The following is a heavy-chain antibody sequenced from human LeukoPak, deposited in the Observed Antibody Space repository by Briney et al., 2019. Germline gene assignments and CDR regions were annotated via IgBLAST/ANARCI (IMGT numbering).Heavy chain of an antibody. Sequence: PGGSLRLSCAASGFTFSSYAMSWVRQAPGKGLEWVSAISGSGGSTYYADSVKGRFTISRDSSKNTLYLQMNSLRAEDTAVYYCAKDQTILGAFDIWGQETMVTVSS. D-gene: IGHD3-3*01. CDR2: ISGSGGST. J-gene: IGHJ3*02. V-gene: IGHV3-23*01. CDR3: AKDQTILGAFDI. CDR1: GFTFSSYA.